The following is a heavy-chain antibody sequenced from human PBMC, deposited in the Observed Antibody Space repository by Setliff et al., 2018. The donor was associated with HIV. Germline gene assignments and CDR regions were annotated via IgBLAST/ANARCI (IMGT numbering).Heavy chain of an antibody. V-gene: IGHV3-23*03. Sequence: GESLRLSCTASGFSFSAHAMSWVRRAPGKGLEWLSVVLRGGSPTYYADSVKGRFTISRDDSKNTVYLEMTSLRAEDTAVYFCTKYTRGGSILYYMDVWGKGTTVTVSS. CDR3: TKYTRGGSILYYMDV. D-gene: IGHD1-1*01. CDR2: VLRGGSPT. J-gene: IGHJ6*03. CDR1: GFSFSAHA.